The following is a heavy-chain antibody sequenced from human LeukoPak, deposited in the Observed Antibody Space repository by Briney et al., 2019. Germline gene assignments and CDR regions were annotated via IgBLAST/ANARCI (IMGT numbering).Heavy chain of an antibody. CDR3: ARGPSSSNYYYYYMDV. Sequence: SETLSLTCTVSGGSISSYYWSWIRQPAGKGLEWIGRIYTSGSTNYNPSLKSRVTMSVDTSKNQFSLKLSSVTAADTAVYYCARGPSSSNYYYYYMDVWGKGTTVTVSS. D-gene: IGHD6-13*01. CDR2: IYTSGST. J-gene: IGHJ6*03. CDR1: GGSISSYY. V-gene: IGHV4-4*07.